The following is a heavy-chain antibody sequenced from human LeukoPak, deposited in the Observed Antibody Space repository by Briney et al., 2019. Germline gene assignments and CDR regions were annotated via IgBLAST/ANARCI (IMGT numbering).Heavy chain of an antibody. J-gene: IGHJ4*02. D-gene: IGHD6-19*01. CDR3: TTDGYSGGCNFGVIGY. V-gene: IGHV3-15*01. CDR2: IKIKTDGGRT. Sequence: GGSLRLSCAASGFTFSNAWMSWVRQAPGKGLEWVGRIKIKTDGGRTDYAAPGKGRFTIARDDTKNTLYLQMNSLKTEDTAVYYCTTDGYSGGCNFGVIGYWGQGTLVTVSS. CDR1: GFTFSNAW.